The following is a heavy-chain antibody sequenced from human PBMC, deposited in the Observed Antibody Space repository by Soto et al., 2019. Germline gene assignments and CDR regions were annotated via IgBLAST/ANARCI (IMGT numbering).Heavy chain of an antibody. J-gene: IGHJ6*02. CDR3: ARALIQLWPHYYYGMDV. CDR2: IYYSGTT. D-gene: IGHD5-18*01. CDR1: GGSISSGDYY. Sequence: SETLSLTCAVSGGSISSGDYYWSWIRQPPGKGLEWIGYIYYSGTTYYNPSLKSRVTISVDTSKNQFSLKVSSVTAADTAVYYCARALIQLWPHYYYGMDVWGQGTTVTVYS. V-gene: IGHV4-30-4*01.